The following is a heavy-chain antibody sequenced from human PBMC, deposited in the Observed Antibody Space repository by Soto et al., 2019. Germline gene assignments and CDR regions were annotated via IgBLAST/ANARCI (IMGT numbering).Heavy chain of an antibody. J-gene: IGHJ4*02. CDR3: ARDLAAADY. Sequence: QVQLVQSGAEVKKPGASVKISCKTSGYIFINYYIPWVRQAPGQGLEWVALFNPMSGSTNYAQKLQGSVTVTSDTSTSTVYMELSSLISEDTAVYYCARDLAAADYWGQGTLVTVSS. V-gene: IGHV1-46*04. CDR1: GYIFINYY. D-gene: IGHD6-13*01. CDR2: FNPMSGST.